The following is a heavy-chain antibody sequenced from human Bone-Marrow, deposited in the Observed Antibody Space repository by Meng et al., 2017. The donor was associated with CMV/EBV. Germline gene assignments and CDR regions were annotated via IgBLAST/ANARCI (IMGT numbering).Heavy chain of an antibody. CDR1: GYTFTGYF. D-gene: IGHD6-13*01. Sequence: ASVKVSCKASGYTFTGYFMHWVRQAPGQGLEWMGWINPNSGGTNYEPKFQGRVTMTRDTSISTAYMELTSLTSDDTAVYYCGRDVTASASLDYWGQGALVTVSS. J-gene: IGHJ4*02. CDR2: INPNSGGT. V-gene: IGHV1-2*02. CDR3: GRDVTASASLDY.